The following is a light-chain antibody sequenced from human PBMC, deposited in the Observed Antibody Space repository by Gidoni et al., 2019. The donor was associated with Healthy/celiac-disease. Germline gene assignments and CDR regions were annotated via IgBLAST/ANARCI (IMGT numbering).Light chain of an antibody. Sequence: DIVLTQSPGTLSLSPGERATLSCSASQSVSSSYLAWYHQKPGQAPRLLIYGASSRATGIPDRFSGSGSGTDFILTIIRLEPEDFAVYYCQQYGSSPPWTFGQGTKVEIK. CDR1: QSVSSSY. CDR2: GAS. V-gene: IGKV3-20*01. CDR3: QQYGSSPPWT. J-gene: IGKJ1*01.